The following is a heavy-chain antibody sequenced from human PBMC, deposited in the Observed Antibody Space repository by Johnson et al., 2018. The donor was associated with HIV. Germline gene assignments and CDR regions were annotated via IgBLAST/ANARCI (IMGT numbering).Heavy chain of an antibody. CDR1: GFTFSSYA. CDR3: ARVEQLGAFDI. V-gene: IGHV3-30*04. CDR2: ISYDGSNK. Sequence: QVQLVESGGGVVQPGRSLRLSCAASGFTFSSYALHWVRQAPGKGLEWVTVISYDGSNKYYSESVKGRFTISRDNSKNTLYLQMNILRVEDTAVYYCARVEQLGAFDIWGQGTMVTVSS. D-gene: IGHD6-6*01. J-gene: IGHJ3*02.